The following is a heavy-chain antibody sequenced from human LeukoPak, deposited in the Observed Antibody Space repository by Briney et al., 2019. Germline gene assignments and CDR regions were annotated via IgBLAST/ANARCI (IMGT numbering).Heavy chain of an antibody. J-gene: IGHJ4*02. CDR3: SRSLNS. CDR2: IKGDGRET. CDR1: GSTFSGSW. V-gene: IGHV3-7*01. Sequence: GGSLRLSCAASGSTFSGSWMDWVRQAPGKGLEWMANIKGDGRETYYVDSAKGRFTISRDNAKSSLYLQMDSLRVEDTAIYYCSRSLNSWGQGTLVTVSS.